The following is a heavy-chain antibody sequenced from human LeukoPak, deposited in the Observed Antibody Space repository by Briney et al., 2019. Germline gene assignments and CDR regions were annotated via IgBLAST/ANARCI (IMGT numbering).Heavy chain of an antibody. CDR1: GFTFSSYD. CDR3: TRGGSEVFDP. Sequence: GGTLRLSCAASGFTFSSYDMHWVRQPTGKGLEWVSAIGIAGDPYYAGSVKGRVTISRENAKNSLYLQMNSLRAGDTAVYYCTRGGSEVFDPWGQGTLVTVSS. J-gene: IGHJ5*02. V-gene: IGHV3-13*05. CDR2: IGIAGDP.